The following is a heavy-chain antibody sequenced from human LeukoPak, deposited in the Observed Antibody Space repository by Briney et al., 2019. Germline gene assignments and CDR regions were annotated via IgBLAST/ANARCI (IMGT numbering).Heavy chain of an antibody. Sequence: PGGSLRLSCAASGFTFDDYGMTWVRQAPGKGLEWVSGVNWNGGNTGYADSVKGRFTISRDNAQNSLYLQMNSLRADDTALYYCARVASNYDFDYWGQGTLVTVSS. J-gene: IGHJ4*02. CDR2: VNWNGGNT. V-gene: IGHV3-20*04. CDR1: GFTFDDYG. D-gene: IGHD4-11*01. CDR3: ARVASNYDFDY.